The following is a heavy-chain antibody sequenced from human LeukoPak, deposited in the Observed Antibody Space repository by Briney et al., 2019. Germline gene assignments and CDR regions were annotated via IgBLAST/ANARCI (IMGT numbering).Heavy chain of an antibody. CDR2: INHSGST. Sequence: SETLSLTCAVYGGSFSGYYWSWIRQPPGKGLEWIGEINHSGSTNYNPSLKSRVTISVDTSKNQFSLKLSSVTAADTAVYYCARHVPALGWLGELSPLYYFDCRGQGTLVTVSS. D-gene: IGHD3-16*02. V-gene: IGHV4-34*01. J-gene: IGHJ4*02. CDR1: GGSFSGYY. CDR3: ARHVPALGWLGELSPLYYFDC.